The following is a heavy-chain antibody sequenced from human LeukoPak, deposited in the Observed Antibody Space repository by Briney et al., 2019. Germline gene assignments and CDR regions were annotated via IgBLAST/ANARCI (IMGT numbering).Heavy chain of an antibody. Sequence: GGSLRLSCAASGFTFSSYGMHWVRQAPGKGLEWVAFIRYDGSNKYYADSVKGRFTISRDNSKNTLYLQMNSLRAEDTAVYYCAKDRPPIRGSWTSSYAFDIWGQGTMVTVSS. CDR2: IRYDGSNK. D-gene: IGHD1-26*01. J-gene: IGHJ3*02. CDR3: AKDRPPIRGSWTSSYAFDI. CDR1: GFTFSSYG. V-gene: IGHV3-30*02.